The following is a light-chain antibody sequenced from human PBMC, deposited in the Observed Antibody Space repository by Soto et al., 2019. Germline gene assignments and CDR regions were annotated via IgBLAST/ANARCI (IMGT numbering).Light chain of an antibody. J-gene: IGLJ2*01. CDR2: KTN. CDR3: SAWDDSLNGVV. V-gene: IGLV1-47*01. CDR1: SSDIGRND. Sequence: QSVLTQPPSASGTHGQRVTISCSGSSSDIGRNDVCWYQRVPGTAPKLLIYKTNQRPSGVPDRFSGSKSGASASLAISGLRSEDEADYYCSAWDDSLNGVVFGGGTKLTVL.